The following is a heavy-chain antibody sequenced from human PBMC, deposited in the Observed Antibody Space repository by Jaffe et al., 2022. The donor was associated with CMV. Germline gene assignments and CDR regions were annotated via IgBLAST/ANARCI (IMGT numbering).Heavy chain of an antibody. Sequence: EVQLVQSGAEVKKPGESLKISCKGSGYSFTSYWIGWVRQMPGKGLEWMGIIYPGDSDTRYSPSFQGQVTISADKSISTAYLQWSSLKASDTAMYYCARATDGYWGPVYSSSWSKPIDWFDPWGQGTLVTVSS. CDR3: ARATDGYWGPVYSSSWSKPIDWFDP. CDR1: GYSFTSYW. V-gene: IGHV5-51*01. J-gene: IGHJ5*02. CDR2: IYPGDSDT. D-gene: IGHD6-13*01.